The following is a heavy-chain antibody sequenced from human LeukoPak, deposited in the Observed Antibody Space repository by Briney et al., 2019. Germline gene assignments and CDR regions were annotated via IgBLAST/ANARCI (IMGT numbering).Heavy chain of an antibody. D-gene: IGHD3-10*01. J-gene: IGHJ4*02. Sequence: KPSETLSLTCAVYGGSFSGYYWTWIRQPPGKGLEWIGEINHSGSTNYNPSLKSRVTISVDTSKNQFSLKLSSVTAADTAVYYCARGLGSGRFYFDYWGQGTLVTVSS. CDR3: ARGLGSGRFYFDY. V-gene: IGHV4-34*01. CDR1: GGSFSGYY. CDR2: INHSGST.